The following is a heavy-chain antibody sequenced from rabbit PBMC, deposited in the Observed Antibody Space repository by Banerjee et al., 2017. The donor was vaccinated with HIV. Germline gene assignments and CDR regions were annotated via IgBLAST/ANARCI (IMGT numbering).Heavy chain of an antibody. CDR3: ARDRDTGSVYYFDL. CDR2: IGTGSGNT. J-gene: IGHJ4*01. D-gene: IGHD8-1*01. V-gene: IGHV1S45*01. Sequence: QEQLEESGGDLVKPEGSLTLTCTASGFSFSGSYWICWVRQAPGKGLEWIGYIGTGSGNTYYASWAKGRFTISKTSWTTVTLQMTSLTAADTATYFCARDRDTGSVYYFDLWGPGTFVTDS. CDR1: GFSFSGSYW.